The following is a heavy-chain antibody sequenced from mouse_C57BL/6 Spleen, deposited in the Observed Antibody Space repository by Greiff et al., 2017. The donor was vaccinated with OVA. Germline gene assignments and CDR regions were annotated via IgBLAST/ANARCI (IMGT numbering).Heavy chain of an antibody. CDR1: GYTFTDYN. J-gene: IGHJ2*01. CDR3: ARSGYYEVYYFDY. D-gene: IGHD2-3*01. CDR2: INPNNGGT. V-gene: IGHV1-22*01. Sequence: EVQLQQSGPELVKPGASVKMSCKASGYTFTDYNMHWVQQSHGKSLEWIGHINPNNGGTSYNQKFKGKATLTVNKSSSTAYMELRSLTSEDSAVYYCARSGYYEVYYFDYWGQGTTLTVSS.